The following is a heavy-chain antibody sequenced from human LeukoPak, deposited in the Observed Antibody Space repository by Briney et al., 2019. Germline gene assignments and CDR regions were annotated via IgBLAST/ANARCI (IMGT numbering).Heavy chain of an antibody. D-gene: IGHD6-13*01. Sequence: SETLSLTCTVSGGSISNYYWSWIRQPPGKGLEWIGYIYYSGITNHNPSLKSRVTISVDTSKNQFSLKLSSVTAADTAVYYCARLQQRRGGAFEIWGQGTMVTVSS. CDR1: GGSISNYY. CDR3: ARLQQRRGGAFEI. J-gene: IGHJ3*02. CDR2: IYYSGIT. V-gene: IGHV4-59*08.